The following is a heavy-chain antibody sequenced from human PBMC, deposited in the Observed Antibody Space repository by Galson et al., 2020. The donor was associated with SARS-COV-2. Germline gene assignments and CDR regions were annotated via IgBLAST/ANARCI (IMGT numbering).Heavy chain of an antibody. CDR3: ARVGDCSGGICYGAEYFQH. CDR2: ISSSGSSI. CDR1: GFTFSDYF. Sequence: NSGGSLRLSCAASGFTFSDYFMSWVRQAPGKGLEWVSYISSSGSSINYADSVKGRFTISRDNAKNSLNLQMNSLRVEDTAVYCARVGDCSGGICYGAEYFQHWGQGTLVTVSS. J-gene: IGHJ1*01. D-gene: IGHD2-15*01. V-gene: IGHV3-11*04.